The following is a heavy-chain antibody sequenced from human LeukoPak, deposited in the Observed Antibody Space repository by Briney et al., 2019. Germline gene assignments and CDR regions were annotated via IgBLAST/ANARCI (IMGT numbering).Heavy chain of an antibody. D-gene: IGHD3-22*01. Sequence: PGGSLRLSCAASGFTFSTYGMHWVRQTPGKGLEWVALIRYDGNNKYYADSVTGRFTISRDNSKNTLYLQMNSLRVDDTALYYCTRIDSSGYYFYYWGQGTLVTVSS. J-gene: IGHJ4*02. CDR1: GFTFSTYG. CDR3: TRIDSSGYYFYY. CDR2: IRYDGNNK. V-gene: IGHV3-30*02.